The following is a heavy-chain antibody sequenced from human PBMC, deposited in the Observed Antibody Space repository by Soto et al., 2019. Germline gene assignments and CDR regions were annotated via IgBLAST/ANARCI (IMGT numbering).Heavy chain of an antibody. V-gene: IGHV1-2*04. D-gene: IGHD3-3*01. CDR1: GYTFTGYY. CDR2: INPNSGGT. CDR3: ARAQVDFWSGYPHFDY. J-gene: IGHJ4*02. Sequence: ASVKVSCKASGYTFTGYYMHWVRQAPGQGLEWMGWINPNSGGTNYAQKFQGWVTMTRDTSISTAYMELSRLRSDDTAVYYCARAQVDFWSGYPHFDYWGQGTLVTVSS.